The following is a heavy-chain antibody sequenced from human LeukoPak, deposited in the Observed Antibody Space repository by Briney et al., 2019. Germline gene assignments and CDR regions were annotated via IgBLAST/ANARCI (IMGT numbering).Heavy chain of an antibody. V-gene: IGHV4-39*02. D-gene: IGHD2-21*02. CDR3: ARDPLAYCGGDCYSRGSYFDY. CDR1: GGSISSSSYY. Sequence: PSETLSLTCTVSGGSISSSSYYWGWIRQPPGKGLEWIGSIYYSGSTYYNPSLKSRVTISVDTSKNQFSLKLSSVTAADTAVYYCARDPLAYCGGDCYSRGSYFDYWGQGTLVTVSS. CDR2: IYYSGST. J-gene: IGHJ4*02.